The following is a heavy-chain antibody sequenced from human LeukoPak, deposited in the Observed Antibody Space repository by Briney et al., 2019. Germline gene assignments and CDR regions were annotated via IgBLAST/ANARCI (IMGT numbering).Heavy chain of an antibody. J-gene: IGHJ4*02. CDR2: ISSSGSTI. V-gene: IGHV3-48*03. Sequence: PGGSLRLSCAASGFTFSSYEMIWVRQAPGKGLEWVSYISSSGSTIYYADSVKGRFTISRDNAKNSLYLQMNSLRAEDTAVYYCARDGYDYVWGSYRYPLEYWGQGTLVTVSS. CDR1: GFTFSSYE. CDR3: ARDGYDYVWGSYRYPLEY. D-gene: IGHD3-16*02.